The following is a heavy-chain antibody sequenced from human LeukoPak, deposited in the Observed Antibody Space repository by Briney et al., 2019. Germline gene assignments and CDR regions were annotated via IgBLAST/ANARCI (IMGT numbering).Heavy chain of an antibody. J-gene: IGHJ4*02. CDR3: ARGEIRSPTLFDY. D-gene: IGHD1-26*01. CDR1: GGSISSSSYY. V-gene: IGHV4-39*07. CDR2: IYYSGST. Sequence: SETLSLTCTVSGGSISSSSYYWGWIRQPPGKGLEWIGSIYYSGSTYYNPSLKSRVTISVDTSKNQFSLKLSSVTAADTAVYYCARGEIRSPTLFDYWGQGTLVTVSS.